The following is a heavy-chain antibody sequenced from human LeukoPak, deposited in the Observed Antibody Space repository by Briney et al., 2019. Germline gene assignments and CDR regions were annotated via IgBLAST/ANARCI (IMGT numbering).Heavy chain of an antibody. D-gene: IGHD3-3*01. CDR1: GFTASSTD. Sequence: GGSLRLSCAASGFTASSTDMSWVRQAPGKGLEWVSVTFSGGGTYYTGSVKGRFTIYRDKSKNTLYVQMKSRRGEDTAVYYCARDLDGPENYWGQGALVTVSS. V-gene: IGHV3-53*01. J-gene: IGHJ4*02. CDR3: ARDLDGPENY. CDR2: TFSGGGT.